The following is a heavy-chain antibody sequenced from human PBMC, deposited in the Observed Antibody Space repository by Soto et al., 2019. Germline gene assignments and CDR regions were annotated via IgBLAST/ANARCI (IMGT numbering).Heavy chain of an antibody. Sequence: GGSLRLSFAASWFTVSSNYMSWVRQAPGKGLEWVSVIYSGGSTYYADSVKGRFTISRHNSKNTLYLQMNSLRAEDTAVYYCAREINYGDYDYYYGMDVWGQGTTVTVSS. V-gene: IGHV3-53*04. D-gene: IGHD4-17*01. CDR2: IYSGGST. J-gene: IGHJ6*02. CDR1: WFTVSSNY. CDR3: AREINYGDYDYYYGMDV.